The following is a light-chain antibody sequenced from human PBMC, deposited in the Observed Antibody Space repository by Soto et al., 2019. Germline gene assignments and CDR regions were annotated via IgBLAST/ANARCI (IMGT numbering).Light chain of an antibody. Sequence: QSALTQPASVSGSPGQSITISCTGTSSDVGTYNYVSWYQQHPGKAPKLMIYEVSNRPSGISNRFSGSKSGNTASLTISGLQAEDEADYYCCSYAGSHSVVFGGGTKLTVL. J-gene: IGLJ2*01. V-gene: IGLV2-14*01. CDR1: SSDVGTYNY. CDR3: CSYAGSHSVV. CDR2: EVS.